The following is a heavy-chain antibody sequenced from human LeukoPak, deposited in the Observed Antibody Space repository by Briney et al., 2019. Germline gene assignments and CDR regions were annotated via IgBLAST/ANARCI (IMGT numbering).Heavy chain of an antibody. Sequence: ASVKVSCTASGYTFTSYDINWVRQATGQGLEWMGWMNPNSGNTGYAQKFQGRVTMTRNTSISTAYMELSSLRSEDTAVYYCARASTTVTGDYWGQGTLSPSPQ. CDR3: ARASTTVTGDY. CDR1: GYTFTSYD. V-gene: IGHV1-8*01. J-gene: IGHJ4*02. CDR2: MNPNSGNT. D-gene: IGHD4-17*01.